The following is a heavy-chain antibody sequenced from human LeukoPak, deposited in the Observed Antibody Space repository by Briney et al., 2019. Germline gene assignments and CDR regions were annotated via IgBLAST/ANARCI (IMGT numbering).Heavy chain of an antibody. D-gene: IGHD3-10*01. V-gene: IGHV5-51*01. CDR1: GYSFISYW. Sequence: GESLKISCKGSGYSFISYWIGWVRQMPGKGLEWMGIIYPGDSDTRYSPSFQGQVNISADKSISTAYLQWSSLKVSDTAMYYCARFLDSMVRGVIYYWGQGTLVTVSS. J-gene: IGHJ4*02. CDR2: IYPGDSDT. CDR3: ARFLDSMVRGVIYY.